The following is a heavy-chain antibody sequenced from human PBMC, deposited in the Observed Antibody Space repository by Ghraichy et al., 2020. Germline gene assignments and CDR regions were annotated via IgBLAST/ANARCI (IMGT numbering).Heavy chain of an antibody. J-gene: IGHJ3*02. CDR2: ISSSSSYI. D-gene: IGHD6-13*01. CDR1: GFTFSSYS. CDR3: ARVQQLATDDAFDI. V-gene: IGHV3-21*01. Sequence: GESLNISCAASGFTFSSYSMNWVRQAPGKGLEWVSSISSSSSYIYYADSVKGRFTISRDNAKNSLYLQMNSLRAEDTAVYYCARVQQLATDDAFDIWGQGTMVTVSS.